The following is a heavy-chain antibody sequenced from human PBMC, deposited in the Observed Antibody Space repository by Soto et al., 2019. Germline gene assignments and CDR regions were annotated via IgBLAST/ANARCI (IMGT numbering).Heavy chain of an antibody. D-gene: IGHD3-16*02. CDR1: GGSISSSSYY. CDR3: ARLSLYDYIWGSYRYTDLTLYYFDY. J-gene: IGHJ4*02. V-gene: IGHV4-39*01. Sequence: NPSETLSLTCTVSGGSISSSSYYWGWIRQPPGKGLEWIGSIYYSGSTYYNPSLKSRVTISVDTSKNQFSLKLSSVTAADTAVYYCARLSLYDYIWGSYRYTDLTLYYFDYWGQGTLVTVSS. CDR2: IYYSGST.